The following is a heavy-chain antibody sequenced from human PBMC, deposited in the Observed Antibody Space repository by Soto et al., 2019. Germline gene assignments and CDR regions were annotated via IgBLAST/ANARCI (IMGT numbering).Heavy chain of an antibody. Sequence: PGGSLRLSCAASGFTFSSYSIHWVRRVPGKGLEWVAFTPYDGSDHWYIDSVKGRFTISRDNSENTVYLQMNSLRSEDTAVYYCARGLGYCSGGTCYGDYYSGMDVWGQGTAVTVSS. J-gene: IGHJ6*02. CDR3: ARGLGYCSGGTCYGDYYSGMDV. CDR1: GFTFSSYS. D-gene: IGHD2-15*01. V-gene: IGHV3-30-3*01. CDR2: TPYDGSDH.